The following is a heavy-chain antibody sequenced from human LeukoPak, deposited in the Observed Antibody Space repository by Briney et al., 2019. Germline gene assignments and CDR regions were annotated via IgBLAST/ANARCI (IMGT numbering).Heavy chain of an antibody. D-gene: IGHD3-10*01. J-gene: IGHJ6*02. CDR1: GGTFSSYA. CDR2: IIPILGIA. Sequence: SVKVSCKASGGTFSSYAMSWVRQAPGQGLEWMGRIIPILGIANYAQKFQGRVTITADKSTSTAYMELSSLRSEDTAVYYCARSVRGVHYYYYYGMDVWGQGTTVSVSS. V-gene: IGHV1-69*04. CDR3: ARSVRGVHYYYYYGMDV.